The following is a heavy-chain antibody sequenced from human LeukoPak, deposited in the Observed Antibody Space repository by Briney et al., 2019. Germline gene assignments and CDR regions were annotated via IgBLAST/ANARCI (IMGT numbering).Heavy chain of an antibody. CDR1: GYTFTGYY. CDR2: INPNSGGT. CDR3: ARDQGWIYAFDI. D-gene: IGHD2-2*03. J-gene: IGHJ3*02. V-gene: IGHV1-2*02. Sequence: APVKVSCKASGYTFTGYYMHWVRQAPGQGLEWMGWINPNSGGTNYAQKFQGRVTMTRDTSISTAYMELSRLRSDDTAVYYCARDQGWIYAFDIWGQGTMVTVSS.